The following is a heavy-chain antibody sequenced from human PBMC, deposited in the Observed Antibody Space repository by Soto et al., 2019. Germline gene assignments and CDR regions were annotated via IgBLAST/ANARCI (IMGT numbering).Heavy chain of an antibody. CDR3: ARLRLGPNIAAAGKYYFDY. CDR2: IYYSGST. V-gene: IGHV4-59*08. J-gene: IGHJ4*02. CDR1: GGSISSYY. D-gene: IGHD6-13*01. Sequence: PSETLSLTCTVSGGSISSYYWSWIRQPPGKGLEWIGYIYYSGSTNYNPSLKSRVTISVDTSKNQFSLKLSSVTAADTAVYYCARLRLGPNIAAAGKYYFDYWGQGTLVTVSS.